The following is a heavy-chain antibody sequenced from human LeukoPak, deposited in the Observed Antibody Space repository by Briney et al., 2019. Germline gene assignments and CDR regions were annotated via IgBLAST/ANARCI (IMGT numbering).Heavy chain of an antibody. J-gene: IGHJ6*02. V-gene: IGHV1-2*02. Sequence: ASVKVSCKASGYTFTGYYMHWVRQPPGQGLEWMGWINPNSGGTNYAQKFQGRVTMTRDTSISTAYMELSRLRSDDTAVYYCAIGGGTIFGVVTSHYYYYGMDVWGQGTTVTVSS. CDR2: INPNSGGT. D-gene: IGHD3-3*01. CDR3: AIGGGTIFGVVTSHYYYYGMDV. CDR1: GYTFTGYY.